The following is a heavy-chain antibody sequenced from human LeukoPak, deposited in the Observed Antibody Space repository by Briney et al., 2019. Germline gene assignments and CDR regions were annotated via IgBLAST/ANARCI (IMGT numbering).Heavy chain of an antibody. CDR1: GFSFSSYD. CDR3: ARAVAGTDEIDS. J-gene: IGHJ4*02. D-gene: IGHD6-19*01. CDR2: IGSGGDS. Sequence: GGSLRLSCAGSGFSFSSYDMLWVRQATGKGLEWVSAIGSGGDSYYAGSVKGRFTISRESAKNSFYLQMNSLSAGDTAVYFCARAVAGTDEIDSWGQGTLVTVSS. V-gene: IGHV3-13*01.